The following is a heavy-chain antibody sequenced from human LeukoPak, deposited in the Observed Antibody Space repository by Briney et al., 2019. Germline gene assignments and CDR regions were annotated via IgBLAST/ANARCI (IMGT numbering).Heavy chain of an antibody. CDR2: IYGGGST. CDR3: ATWPGAWYGEDT. J-gene: IGHJ5*02. D-gene: IGHD3-10*01. CDR1: GFTVSSNY. Sequence: GGSLRLSCSASGFTVSSNYMGWVRQAPGKGLGCVSVIYGGGSTYYAESVRGRFTVSRDTSKNTVYLQMYSLSAEDTAVYYCATWPGAWYGEDTWGQGTLVTVSS. V-gene: IGHV3-53*01.